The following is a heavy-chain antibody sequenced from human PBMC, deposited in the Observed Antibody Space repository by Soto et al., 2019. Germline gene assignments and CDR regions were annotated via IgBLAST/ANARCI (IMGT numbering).Heavy chain of an antibody. CDR3: AREVANYYDSSGYFAY. J-gene: IGHJ4*02. V-gene: IGHV3-33*01. CDR1: GFTFSSYG. CDR2: IWYDGSNK. Sequence: GGSLRLSCAASGFTFSSYGMHWVRQAPGKGLEWVAVIWYDGSNKYYADSVKGRFTISRDNSKNTLYLQMNSLRAEDTAVYYCAREVANYYDSSGYFAYWGQGTLVPVSS. D-gene: IGHD3-22*01.